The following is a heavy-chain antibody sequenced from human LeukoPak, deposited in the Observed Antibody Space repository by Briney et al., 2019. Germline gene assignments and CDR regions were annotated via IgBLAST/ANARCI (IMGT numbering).Heavy chain of an antibody. J-gene: IGHJ6*02. CDR2: MSFDGGYK. V-gene: IGHV3-30*18. CDR3: TKDAYERDGYGDHLRDFMDV. Sequence: GGSLRLSCAGSGFTFSNYGVHWVRQAPGKGLERVAAMSFDGGYKFYADSVKGRITMSGDTSKNTRYLQMNSLRGEDTAVYYCTKDAYERDGYGDHLRDFMDVWGQGTTVTVSS. CDR1: GFTFSNYG. D-gene: IGHD2-21*01.